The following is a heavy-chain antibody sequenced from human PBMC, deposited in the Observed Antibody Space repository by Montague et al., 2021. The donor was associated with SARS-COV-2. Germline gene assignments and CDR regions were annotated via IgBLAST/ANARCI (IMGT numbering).Heavy chain of an antibody. CDR3: ARGISLFDP. V-gene: IGHV3-11*05. CDR2: INGASSRT. Sequence: SLRLSCAASGFIFSDYNMTWIRQTPGKGLEWISYINGASSRTNYADSVKGRFTISRDNAKNSLFLQMNSLRVEDTAVHYCARGISLFDPWGQGTLVTVSS. J-gene: IGHJ5*02. CDR1: GFIFSDYN.